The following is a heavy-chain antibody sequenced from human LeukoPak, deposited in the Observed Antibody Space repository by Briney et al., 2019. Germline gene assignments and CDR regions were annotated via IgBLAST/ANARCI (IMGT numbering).Heavy chain of an antibody. CDR1: GVTISSYY. D-gene: IGHD3-10*01. Sequence: AETLTLTCTVSGVTISSYYWSWIRQAPGKGLEWIGYIYYGGSTNYRPSLKSRVTISVDTSKNHFSLKLSSVTAEDTAVYYCASHYLTRPVDYWGQGTLVTVSS. J-gene: IGHJ4*02. V-gene: IGHV4-59*08. CDR2: IYYGGST. CDR3: ASHYLTRPVDY.